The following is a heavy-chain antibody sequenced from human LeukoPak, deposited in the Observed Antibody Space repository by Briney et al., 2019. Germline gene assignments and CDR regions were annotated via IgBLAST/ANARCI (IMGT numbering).Heavy chain of an antibody. CDR3: ARDRYYYDSSGYYGPFDY. D-gene: IGHD3-22*01. V-gene: IGHV1-8*01. CDR2: MNPNSGNT. Sequence: ASVKVSCKASGYTFTSYDINWVRQATGQGLEWMGWMNPNSGNTGYAQKFQGRVTMTRDMSTSTVYMELSSLRSEDTAVYYCARDRYYYDSSGYYGPFDYWGQGTLVTVSS. CDR1: GYTFTSYD. J-gene: IGHJ4*02.